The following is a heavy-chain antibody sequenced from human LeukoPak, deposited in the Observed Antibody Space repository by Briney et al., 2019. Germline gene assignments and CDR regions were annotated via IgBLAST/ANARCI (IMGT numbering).Heavy chain of an antibody. V-gene: IGHV3-21*01. CDR3: ARHGYYDYVWGSYRRSYYFDY. CDR2: ISSSSSYI. Sequence: GGSLRLSCAASGFTFSSYSMNWVRQAPGKGLEWVSSISSSSSYIYYADSVKGRFTISRDNAKNSLYLQMNSLRAEDTAVYYCARHGYYDYVWGSYRRSYYFDYWGQGTLVTVSS. CDR1: GFTFSSYS. D-gene: IGHD3-16*02. J-gene: IGHJ4*02.